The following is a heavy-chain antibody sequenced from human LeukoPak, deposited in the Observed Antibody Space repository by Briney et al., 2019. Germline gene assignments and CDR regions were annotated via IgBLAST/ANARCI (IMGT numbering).Heavy chain of an antibody. CDR1: GFTFSSYA. CDR2: ISYDGSNK. CDR3: AREELLRFDY. J-gene: IGHJ4*02. D-gene: IGHD1-26*01. V-gene: IGHV3-30*04. Sequence: GGSLRLSCAASGFTFSSYAMHWVRQAPGKGLEWVAVISYDGSNKYYADSVKGRFTISRDNSKNTLYLQMNSLRAEDTAVYYCAREELLRFDYWGQGTLVTVSS.